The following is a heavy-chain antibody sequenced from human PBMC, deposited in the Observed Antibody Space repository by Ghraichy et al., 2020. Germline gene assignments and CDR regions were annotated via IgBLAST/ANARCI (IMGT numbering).Heavy chain of an antibody. Sequence: GGSLRLSCAASGFTFSDYSVNWVRQAPGKGLEWVAYITGSAFGSPGNTFYADSVKGRFTISRDDAKNSLYLQMTSLRYEDPAVYFCARDYNYAIDHWGQGTLVTVSS. J-gene: IGHJ4*02. V-gene: IGHV3-48*02. CDR2: ITGSAFGSPGNT. CDR1: GFTFSDYS. CDR3: ARDYNYAIDH. D-gene: IGHD5-18*01.